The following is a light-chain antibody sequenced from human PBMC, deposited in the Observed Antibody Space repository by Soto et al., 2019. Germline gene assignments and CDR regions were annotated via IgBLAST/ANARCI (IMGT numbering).Light chain of an antibody. Sequence: QLVLTQPPSVSGAPGQRVTISCTGSSSNIGAGYDVHWYQQLPGTAPKLLIYGNNNRTSGVPDRFSGSKSATSDSLAITGLQAEDEADYYCQSYDSSLSGWVFGGGTKLTVL. CDR2: GNN. V-gene: IGLV1-40*01. CDR3: QSYDSSLSGWV. J-gene: IGLJ3*02. CDR1: SSNIGAGYD.